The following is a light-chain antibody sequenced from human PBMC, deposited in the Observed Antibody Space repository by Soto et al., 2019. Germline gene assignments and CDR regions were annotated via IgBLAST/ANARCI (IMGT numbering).Light chain of an antibody. Sequence: EIVMTHSPATLSVSPGERAALSCRASQSVSSSYLAWYQQKPGQAPRLLIYGASSRATGIPDRLSGSGSGTDFTLTISRMEPEDFAVYYCQQYGSSPAFGGGTKVDIK. CDR1: QSVSSSY. CDR3: QQYGSSPA. J-gene: IGKJ4*01. CDR2: GAS. V-gene: IGKV3-20*01.